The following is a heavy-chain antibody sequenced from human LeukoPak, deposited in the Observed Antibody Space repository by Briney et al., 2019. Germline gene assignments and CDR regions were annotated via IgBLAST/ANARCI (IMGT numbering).Heavy chain of an antibody. CDR3: ARDPHHCSGGSCYGY. D-gene: IGHD2-15*01. Sequence: ASVKVSCKASGGTFSSYAISWVRQAPGQGLEWMGGIIPIFGTANYAQKFQGRVTITTDESTSTAYMELSSLRSEDTAVYYCARDPHHCSGGSCYGYWGQGTLVTVSS. CDR2: IIPIFGTA. V-gene: IGHV1-69*05. CDR1: GGTFSSYA. J-gene: IGHJ4*02.